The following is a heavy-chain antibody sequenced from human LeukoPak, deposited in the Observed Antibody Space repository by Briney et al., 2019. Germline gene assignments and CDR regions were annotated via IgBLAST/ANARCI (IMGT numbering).Heavy chain of an antibody. CDR3: ARGIVERLRFLEWSSNWFDP. V-gene: IGHV1-46*01. CDR2: INPSGGGT. CDR1: GYTFTSYY. D-gene: IGHD3-3*01. Sequence: ASVKVSCKASGYTFTSYYMHRVRQAPGQGLEWMGIINPSGGGTSYAQKFQGRVTITADKSTSTAYMELSSLRSEDTAVYYCARGIVERLRFLEWSSNWFDPWGQGTLVTVSS. J-gene: IGHJ5*02.